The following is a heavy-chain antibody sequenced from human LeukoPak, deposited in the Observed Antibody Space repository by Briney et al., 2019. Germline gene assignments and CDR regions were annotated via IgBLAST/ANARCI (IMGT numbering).Heavy chain of an antibody. CDR1: GFTFSSYE. J-gene: IGHJ3*02. Sequence: GGSLRLSCAASGFTFSSYEMNWVRLAPGKGLEWVSFISSSGSNIYYADSVKGRFTISRDNAKNSLNLQMNSLRAEDTAVYYCARPDEQQLVRDAFDIWGQGTMVTVSS. V-gene: IGHV3-48*03. CDR2: ISSSGSNI. D-gene: IGHD6-13*01. CDR3: ARPDEQQLVRDAFDI.